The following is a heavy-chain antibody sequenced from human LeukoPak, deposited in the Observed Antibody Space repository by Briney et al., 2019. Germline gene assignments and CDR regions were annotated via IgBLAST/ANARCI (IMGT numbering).Heavy chain of an antibody. CDR2: IIPIFGIA. CDR1: GGTFSSYA. V-gene: IGHV1-69*04. Sequence: GASVKVSCKASGGTFSSYAISWVRQAPGQGLEWMGRIIPIFGIANYAQKFQGRVTITADKSTSTAYMELSSLRSEDTAVYYCARGSSSWFNWFDHWGQGTLVTVSS. D-gene: IGHD6-13*01. CDR3: ARGSSSWFNWFDH. J-gene: IGHJ5*02.